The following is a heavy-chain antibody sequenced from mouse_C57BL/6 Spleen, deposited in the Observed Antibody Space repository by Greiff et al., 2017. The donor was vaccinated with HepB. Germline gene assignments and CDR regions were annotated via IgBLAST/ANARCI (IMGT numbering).Heavy chain of an antibody. D-gene: IGHD1-1*01. CDR2: IHPNSGST. CDR3: VYGSSYNYAMDY. J-gene: IGHJ4*01. CDR1: GYTFTSYW. Sequence: VQLHQPGAELVKPGASVKLSCKASGYTFTSYWMHWVKQRPGQGLEWIGMIHPNSGSTNYNEKFKSKATLTVDKSSSTAYMQLSSLTSEDSAVYYCVYGSSYNYAMDYWGQGTSVTVSS. V-gene: IGHV1-64*01.